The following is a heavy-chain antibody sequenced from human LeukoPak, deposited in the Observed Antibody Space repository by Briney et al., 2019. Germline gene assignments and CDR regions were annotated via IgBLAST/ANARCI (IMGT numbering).Heavy chain of an antibody. V-gene: IGHV4-38-2*02. J-gene: IGHJ3*02. D-gene: IGHD3-16*01. CDR2: IYHSGST. Sequence: PSETLSLTCTVSGYSISSGYYWGWIRQPPGKGLEGIGSIYHSGSTYYNPSLKSRVTISVDTSKNQFSLKLSSVTAADTAVYYCARDIREYDYVWGSHWGLIWGQGTMVSVSS. CDR1: GYSISSGYY. CDR3: ARDIREYDYVWGSHWGLI.